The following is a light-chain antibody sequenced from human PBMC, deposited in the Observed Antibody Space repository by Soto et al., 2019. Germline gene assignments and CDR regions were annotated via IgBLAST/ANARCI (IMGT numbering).Light chain of an antibody. V-gene: IGLV1-47*02. J-gene: IGLJ1*01. CDR2: NNN. Sequence: QSVLTQPPSTSGTPGQRVTISCSGSSSNIGSSCVFWFQHLPGTAPKLLMYNNNQRPSGVPDRVSASKSGTSASLAISGLRSEDEADYYCAAWDDRVSGYVFGTGTKVTVL. CDR3: AAWDDRVSGYV. CDR1: SSNIGSSC.